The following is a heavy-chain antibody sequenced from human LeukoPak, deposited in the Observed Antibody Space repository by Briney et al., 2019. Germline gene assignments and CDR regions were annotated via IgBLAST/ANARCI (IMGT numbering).Heavy chain of an antibody. CDR3: ARYTANKSGYSFDY. J-gene: IGHJ4*02. CDR2: INHSGET. D-gene: IGHD3-22*01. Sequence: SETLSLTCAVSGYSISSGYYWSWIRQPPGKGLEWIATINHSGETYYNPSHKSRVTISVDTSKNQFSLKLSSVTAAGTAIYYCARYTANKSGYSFDYWGQGTLVTVSS. CDR1: GYSISSGYY. V-gene: IGHV4-38-2*01.